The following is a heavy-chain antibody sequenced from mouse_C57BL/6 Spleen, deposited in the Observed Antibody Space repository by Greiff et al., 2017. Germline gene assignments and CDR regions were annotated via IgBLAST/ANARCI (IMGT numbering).Heavy chain of an antibody. CDR1: EYEFPSHD. V-gene: IGHV5-2*03. D-gene: IGHD2-2*01. CDR2: INSDGGST. CDR3: ARNGYDGNWYFDV. J-gene: IGHJ1*03. Sequence: EVKLEESGGGLVQPGESLKLSCESNEYEFPSHDMSWVRKTPEKRLELVAAINSDGGSTYYPDTMERRFIISRDNTKKTLYLQMSSLRSEDTALYYCARNGYDGNWYFDVWGTGTTVTVSS.